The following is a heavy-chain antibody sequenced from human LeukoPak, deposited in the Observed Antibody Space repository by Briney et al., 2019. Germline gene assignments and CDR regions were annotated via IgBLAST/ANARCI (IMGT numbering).Heavy chain of an antibody. D-gene: IGHD6-13*01. V-gene: IGHV3-7*05. CDR1: GFTFSSYW. Sequence: GGSLRLSCAASGFTFSSYWMSWVRQAPGKGLEWVSNIKQDGSEKYYVDSVKGRFTISRDNAKNSLFLQMNSLRAEDTAVYYCARWWTYSNSWLGALDIWGQGTMVSVSS. CDR3: ARWWTYSNSWLGALDI. J-gene: IGHJ3*02. CDR2: IKQDGSEK.